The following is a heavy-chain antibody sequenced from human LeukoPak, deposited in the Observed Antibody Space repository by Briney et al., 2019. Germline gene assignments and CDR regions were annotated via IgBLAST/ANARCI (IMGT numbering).Heavy chain of an antibody. Sequence: GGSLRLSCVASGFSFSDHWMNWFRQAPGKGLEWVATIKKDGSEQYYVDSMKGRLTISRDNAKNSLYLQMNSLRAEDTAVYYCAREDSYYYGSGSYPFDYWGQGTLVTVSS. V-gene: IGHV3-7*01. J-gene: IGHJ4*02. CDR2: IKKDGSEQ. CDR3: AREDSYYYGSGSYPFDY. D-gene: IGHD3-10*01. CDR1: GFSFSDHW.